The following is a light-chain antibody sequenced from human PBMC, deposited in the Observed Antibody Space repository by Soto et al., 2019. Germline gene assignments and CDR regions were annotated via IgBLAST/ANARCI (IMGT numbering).Light chain of an antibody. V-gene: IGKV1-39*01. CDR2: AAS. J-gene: IGKJ3*01. CDR1: QSISAY. Sequence: DILLTQSPSSLSASVGDRVTITCRASQSISAYLNWYQQKPGKVPKLLIYAASNLQSGVPSRFSGSTSGTDFTLTITSLQPEDVATYYCQQTYRTPFTFGPGTKVDVK. CDR3: QQTYRTPFT.